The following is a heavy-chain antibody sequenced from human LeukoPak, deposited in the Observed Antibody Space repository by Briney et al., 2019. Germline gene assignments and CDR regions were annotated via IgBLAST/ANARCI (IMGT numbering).Heavy chain of an antibody. D-gene: IGHD2-2*01. CDR2: INHSGST. J-gene: IGHJ5*02. CDR1: GGSFGGYY. CDR3: ARGPIEYQLLSFDP. V-gene: IGHV4-34*01. Sequence: SETLSLTCAVYGGSFGGYYWSWIRQPPGKGLEWIGEINHSGSTNYNPSLKSRVTISVDTSKNQFSLKLSSVTAADTAVHYCARGPIEYQLLSFDPWGQGTLVTVSS.